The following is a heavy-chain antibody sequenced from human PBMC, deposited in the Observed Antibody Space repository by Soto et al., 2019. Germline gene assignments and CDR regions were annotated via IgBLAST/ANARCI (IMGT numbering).Heavy chain of an antibody. Sequence: QVHLVQSGAEVKNPGSSVRDSCKTSGYTFSNYAISWVRQAPGQGLEWMGWINTASRYTNYAHDRVTTTKAASTYTAYLEVTSLSSYDTAIYYCASDRVYTGGSDADYWGQGTLVTVSS. V-gene: IGHV1-18*01. D-gene: IGHD2-8*02. CDR2: INTASRYT. CDR1: GYTFSNYA. CDR3: ASDRVYTGGSDADY. J-gene: IGHJ4*02.